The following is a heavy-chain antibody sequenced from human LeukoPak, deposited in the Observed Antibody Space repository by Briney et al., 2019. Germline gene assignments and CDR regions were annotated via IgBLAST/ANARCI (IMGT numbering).Heavy chain of an antibody. CDR2: FTGSGDTA. CDR1: GFTFSSYA. Sequence: GGSLRLSCAASGFTFSSYAMSWVRQAPGKGLEWVSTFTGSGDTAYYADSVKGRFTISRDNSKKKLYLQMNSLRAEDTAIYYCATDMVREYDYWGQGTLVTVSS. V-gene: IGHV3-23*01. J-gene: IGHJ4*02. CDR3: ATDMVREYDY. D-gene: IGHD3-10*01.